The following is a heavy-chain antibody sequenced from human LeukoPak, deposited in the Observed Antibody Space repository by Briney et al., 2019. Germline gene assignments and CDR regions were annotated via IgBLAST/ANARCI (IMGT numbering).Heavy chain of an antibody. Sequence: GGSLRLSCAASGFILNDYGMHWVRQAPGKGLEWVADIWFDKNQHFADSVKGRFAISRDNSKNTVYLQMNSLRAEDTAVYYCAGGYCSSTSCSHYYYGMDVWGQGTTVTVSS. CDR2: IWFDKNQ. CDR3: AGGYCSSTSCSHYYYGMDV. V-gene: IGHV3-33*03. J-gene: IGHJ6*02. D-gene: IGHD2-2*01. CDR1: GFILNDYG.